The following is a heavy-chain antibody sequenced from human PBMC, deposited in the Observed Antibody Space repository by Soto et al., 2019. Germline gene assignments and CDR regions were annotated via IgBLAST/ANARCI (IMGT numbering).Heavy chain of an antibody. D-gene: IGHD2-2*01. CDR3: ARDRSGHCSSTSCYYYGMDV. V-gene: IGHV1-18*01. CDR2: ISAYNGNT. J-gene: IGHJ6*02. CDR1: GYTFTSYG. Sequence: QVQLVQSGAEVKKPGASVKVSCKASGYTFTSYGISWVRQAPGQGLEWMGWISAYNGNTNYAQKLQGRVTMTTDTSTSTAYMELRSLRSDDTAVYYCARDRSGHCSSTSCYYYGMDVWGQGTTVTVSS.